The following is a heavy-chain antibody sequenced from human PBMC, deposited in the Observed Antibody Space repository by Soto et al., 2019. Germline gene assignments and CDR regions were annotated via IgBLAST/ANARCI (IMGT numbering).Heavy chain of an antibody. J-gene: IGHJ4*02. V-gene: IGHV4-4*02. CDR1: GVSISRGDW. Sequence: QVLLHESGPGLVKPSGTLSLTCTVSGVSISRGDWWSWVRQAPGKELQWIGEIHHSAGTSSHPSLMSRVSLSVDTSKNQFSLNLKSVTAADTGVYYCARLVYDTRLNYLYLDSWGQGLLVTLSS. D-gene: IGHD3-22*01. CDR3: ARLVYDTRLNYLYLDS. CDR2: IHHSAGT.